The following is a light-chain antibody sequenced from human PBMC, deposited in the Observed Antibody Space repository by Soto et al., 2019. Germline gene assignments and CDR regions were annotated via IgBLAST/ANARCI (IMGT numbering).Light chain of an antibody. CDR1: SGDVGGYIY. J-gene: IGLJ1*01. V-gene: IGLV2-14*01. Sequence: QSALTQPASVSGSPGQSITISCTGTSGDVGGYIYVSWYQQHPGKAPKLMIYDFTSRPSGVSYRFSGSKSGNTASLTISGLQAEDEADYYCSSYTTSSSYVFXTGTKPTVL. CDR3: SSYTTSSSYV. CDR2: DFT.